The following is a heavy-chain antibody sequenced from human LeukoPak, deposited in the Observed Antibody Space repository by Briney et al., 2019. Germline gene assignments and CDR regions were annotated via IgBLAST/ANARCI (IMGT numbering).Heavy chain of an antibody. CDR2: FDPEDGET. Sequence: ASVKVSCKVSGYTLTELSMHWVRQAPGKGLEWMGGFDPEDGETIYAQKFQGRVTMTEDTSTDTAYMELGSLRSEDTAVYYCATERITMVRGVISYYYYGMDVWGQGTTVTVSS. J-gene: IGHJ6*02. V-gene: IGHV1-24*01. CDR3: ATERITMVRGVISYYYYGMDV. D-gene: IGHD3-10*01. CDR1: GYTLTELS.